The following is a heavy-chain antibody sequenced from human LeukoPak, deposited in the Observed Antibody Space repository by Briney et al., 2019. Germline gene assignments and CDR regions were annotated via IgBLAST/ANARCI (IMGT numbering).Heavy chain of an antibody. V-gene: IGHV3-11*01. CDR2: ISSSGSTI. Sequence: PGGSLRLSCAASGFTFSDYYMSWIRQAPGKGLEWVSYISSSGSTICYADSVKGRFTISRDNAKNSLYLQMNSLRAEDTAVYYCARDRILEWLLYEVTDPSPGQPDDYWGQGTLVTVSS. CDR3: ARDRILEWLLYEVTDPSPGQPDDY. CDR1: GFTFSDYY. J-gene: IGHJ4*02. D-gene: IGHD3-3*01.